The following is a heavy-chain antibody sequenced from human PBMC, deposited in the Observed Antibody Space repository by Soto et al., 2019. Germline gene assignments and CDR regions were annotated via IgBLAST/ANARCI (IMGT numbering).Heavy chain of an antibody. CDR2: IIPVSGTP. V-gene: IGHV1-69*19. J-gene: IGHJ6*02. Sequence: QVQLVQSGAEVGKPGSSVKVSCKSSGESFSDFAISWVRQAPGKGLEWMGGIIPVSGTPNYAQRFQGRVLITADVSTKTAYMDLTNLRYEDTAVYYCAITPGGSHHALYLMDVWGQGTTVTVSS. CDR1: GESFSDFA. CDR3: AITPGGSHHALYLMDV. D-gene: IGHD3-10*01.